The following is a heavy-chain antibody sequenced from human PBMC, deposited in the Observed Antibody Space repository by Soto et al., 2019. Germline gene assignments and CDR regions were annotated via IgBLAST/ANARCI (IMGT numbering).Heavy chain of an antibody. CDR1: GGSISNIIYY. D-gene: IGHD4-17*01. V-gene: IGHV4-39*01. J-gene: IGHJ5*02. CDR2: IYYSGNT. CDR3: ARTPYGDYVHWFDP. Sequence: QLQLQESGPGLVKPSETLSLTCAVSGGSISNIIYYWGWIRQPPGKGLEWIGSIYYSGNTYYNPSLKSRVTISVDRSKNQFSLKLNSVTAADTAVYYCARTPYGDYVHWFDPWGQGTLVTVSS.